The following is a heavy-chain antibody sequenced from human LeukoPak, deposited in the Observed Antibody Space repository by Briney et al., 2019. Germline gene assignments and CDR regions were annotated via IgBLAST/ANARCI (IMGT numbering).Heavy chain of an antibody. CDR2: ISYDGSNK. J-gene: IGHJ4*02. CDR3: AKRRRKFSTVTRPFDY. CDR1: GFTFSSYA. D-gene: IGHD4-17*01. Sequence: GGSLRLSCAASGFTFSSYAMSWVRQAPGKGLEWVAVISYDGSNKYYADSVKGQFTISRDNSKNTLYLQMNSLRAEDTAVYYCAKRRRKFSTVTRPFDYWGQGTLVTVSS. V-gene: IGHV3-30*18.